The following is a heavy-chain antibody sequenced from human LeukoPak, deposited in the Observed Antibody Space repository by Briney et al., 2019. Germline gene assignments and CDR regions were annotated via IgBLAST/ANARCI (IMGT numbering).Heavy chain of an antibody. CDR2: INHSGST. CDR1: GGSFSGYY. Sequence: PSETLSLTCAVYGGSFSGYYWNWIRQPPGQGLEWIGEINHSGSTNYNPSLKSRVTISVDTSKNQFSLKLSSVTAADTAVYYCATQSRTFDYWGQGTLVTVSS. D-gene: IGHD6-13*01. J-gene: IGHJ4*02. V-gene: IGHV4-34*01. CDR3: ATQSRTFDY.